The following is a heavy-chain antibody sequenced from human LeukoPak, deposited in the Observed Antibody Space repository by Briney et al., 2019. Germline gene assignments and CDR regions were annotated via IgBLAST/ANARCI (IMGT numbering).Heavy chain of an antibody. J-gene: IGHJ4*02. D-gene: IGHD2-2*01. CDR1: GYSFTTYW. CDR3: ARRYCSSTSCHPDY. CDR2: IYPGDSDT. Sequence: GESLKISCKGSGYSFTTYWIGWVRQMPGKGLERMGIIYPGDSDTRYSPSFQGQVTISADRSITTAYLQWSSLKASDTAIYYCARRYCSSTSCHPDYWGQGALVTVSS. V-gene: IGHV5-51*01.